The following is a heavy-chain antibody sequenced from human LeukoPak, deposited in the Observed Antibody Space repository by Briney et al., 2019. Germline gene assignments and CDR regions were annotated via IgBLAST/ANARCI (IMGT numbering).Heavy chain of an antibody. CDR3: AGVSYSSGHDAFDI. CDR1: GYTFTSYG. V-gene: IGHV1-18*01. D-gene: IGHD6-19*01. CDR2: ISAYNGNT. J-gene: IGHJ3*02. Sequence: ASVKVSCKAAGYTFTSYGISWVRQAPGQGLEWMGWISAYNGNTNYAQKLQSRVTMTTDTSTSPAYMELRSVRSDDAAVYYCAGVSYSSGHDAFDIWGQGTMVTVSS.